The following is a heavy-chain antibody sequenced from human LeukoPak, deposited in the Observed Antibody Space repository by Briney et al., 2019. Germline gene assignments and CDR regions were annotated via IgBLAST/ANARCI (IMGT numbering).Heavy chain of an antibody. V-gene: IGHV4-59*01. Sequence: SETLSLTCTVSGGSISSYYWSWIRQPPGKGLEWIGYIYYGGSTNYNPSLKSRVTISVDTSKNQFSLKLSSVTAADTAVYYCARDLGSMITFGGVIVTYDAFDIWGQGTMVTVSS. CDR2: IYYGGST. CDR1: GGSISSYY. CDR3: ARDLGSMITFGGVIVTYDAFDI. D-gene: IGHD3-16*02. J-gene: IGHJ3*02.